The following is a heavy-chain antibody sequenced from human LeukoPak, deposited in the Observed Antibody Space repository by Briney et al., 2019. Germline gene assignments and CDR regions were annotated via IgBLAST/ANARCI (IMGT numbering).Heavy chain of an antibody. D-gene: IGHD4-23*01. Sequence: SETLSLTCTVSGGSISSHYWSWIRQPPGKGLEWIGYIYYSGSTNYNPSLKSRVTISVDTSKNQFSLKLSSVTAADTAVYYCARVCPHQYGGGHYWYFDLWGRGTLVTVSS. V-gene: IGHV4-59*11. J-gene: IGHJ2*01. CDR2: IYYSGST. CDR3: ARVCPHQYGGGHYWYFDL. CDR1: GGSISSHY.